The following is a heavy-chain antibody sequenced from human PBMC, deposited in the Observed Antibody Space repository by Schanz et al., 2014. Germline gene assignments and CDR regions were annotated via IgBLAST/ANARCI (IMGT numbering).Heavy chain of an antibody. CDR3: VRDERISSGVWFDP. CDR1: GFTFRNNW. J-gene: IGHJ5*02. D-gene: IGHD6-19*01. Sequence: LVVESGGGLVQPGGSLRLSCAASGFTFRNNWMHWFRQGPGKGLSWVSRIDGEGGGTRYAESVKGRFTVFRDNARNMVFLQMSSLRVDDTGVYYCVRDERISSGVWFDPWGQGTLVTVSS. V-gene: IGHV3-74*01. CDR2: IDGEGGGT.